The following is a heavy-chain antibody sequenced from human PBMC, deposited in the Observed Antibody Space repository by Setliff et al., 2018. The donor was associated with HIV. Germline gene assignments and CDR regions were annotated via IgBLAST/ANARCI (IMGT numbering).Heavy chain of an antibody. Sequence: ASVKVSCKASGYTFTGYYMHWVRQAPGQGPEWLGRINPKSGGTRYAQKFQGRVSMTRDTAISTAYMELRSLRSDDTAVYYCARSEGQWLRPEGALCDYWGQGTLVTVSS. CDR1: GYTFTGYY. D-gene: IGHD5-12*01. CDR3: ARSEGQWLRPEGALCDY. CDR2: INPKSGGT. V-gene: IGHV1-2*06. J-gene: IGHJ4*02.